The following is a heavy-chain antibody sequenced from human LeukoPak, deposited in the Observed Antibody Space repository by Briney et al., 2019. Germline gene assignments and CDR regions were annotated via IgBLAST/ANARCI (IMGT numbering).Heavy chain of an antibody. V-gene: IGHV3-7*01. CDR1: GFTFSQYY. CDR2: IKHDGSEK. CDR3: GRDRDAADY. J-gene: IGHJ4*02. D-gene: IGHD2-15*01. Sequence: GGSLRLSCAASGFTFSQYYMSWVRQNPEKWLEWVANIKHDGSEKYYVDSVKGRFTISRDNAKNSLSLQMNSLRAEDTGVYYCGRDRDAADYWGQGIVVTVSS.